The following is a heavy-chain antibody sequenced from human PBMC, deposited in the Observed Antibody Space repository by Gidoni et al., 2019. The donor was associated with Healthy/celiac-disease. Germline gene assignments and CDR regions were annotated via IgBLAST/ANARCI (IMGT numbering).Heavy chain of an antibody. CDR2: ISWKSGSI. CDR1: GFTFDDYA. J-gene: IGHJ4*02. Sequence: EVQLVESGGGLVQPGRSLRLSCAASGFTFDDYAMHWVRQAPGKGLEWVSGISWKSGSIGYADSVKGRFTISRDNAKNSLYLQMNSLRAEDTALYYCAKDNYYDNRGGIDYWGQGTLVTVSS. D-gene: IGHD3-22*01. CDR3: AKDNYYDNRGGIDY. V-gene: IGHV3-9*01.